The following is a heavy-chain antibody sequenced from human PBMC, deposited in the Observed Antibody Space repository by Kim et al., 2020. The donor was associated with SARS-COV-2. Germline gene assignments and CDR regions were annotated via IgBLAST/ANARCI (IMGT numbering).Heavy chain of an antibody. CDR2: INSDGGTT. J-gene: IGHJ4*02. V-gene: IGHV3-74*01. D-gene: IGHD1-26*01. CDR3: ASRRYTGTYYYFDY. CDR1: GFTFSSYW. Sequence: GGSLRLSCAASGFTFSSYWMHWVRQAPGKGLVWVSRINSDGGTTSYADSVKHRFTISRDNAKSTLYLQMNSLRAEDTAVYYCASRRYTGTYYYFDYWGQGTLVTVSS.